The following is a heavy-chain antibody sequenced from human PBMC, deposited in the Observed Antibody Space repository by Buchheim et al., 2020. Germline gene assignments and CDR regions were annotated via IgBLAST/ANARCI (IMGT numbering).Heavy chain of an antibody. CDR2: IWYDGSNK. V-gene: IGHV3-33*01. D-gene: IGHD6-13*01. J-gene: IGHJ4*02. CDR3: ARESLGIAAAGTPSCFDY. Sequence: QVQLVESGGGVVQPGRSLRLSCAASGFTFSSYGMHWVRQAPGKGLEWVAVIWYDGSNKYYADSVKGRFTISRDNSKNTLYQQMNSLRAEDTAVYYCARESLGIAAAGTPSCFDYWGQGTL. CDR1: GFTFSSYG.